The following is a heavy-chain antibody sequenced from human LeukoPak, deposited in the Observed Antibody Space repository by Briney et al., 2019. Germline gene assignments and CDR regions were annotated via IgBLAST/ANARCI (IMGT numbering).Heavy chain of an antibody. V-gene: IGHV3-7*03. CDR1: GFTFSSYW. Sequence: GGSLRLSCAASGFTFSSYWMSWVRQAPGKGLEWVANIKQDGSEKYYVDSVKGRFTISRDNPKNTLYLQMNSLRAEDTAVYYCADSSGYYYPIDYWGQGTLVTVSS. CDR2: IKQDGSEK. CDR3: ADSSGYYYPIDY. J-gene: IGHJ4*02. D-gene: IGHD3-22*01.